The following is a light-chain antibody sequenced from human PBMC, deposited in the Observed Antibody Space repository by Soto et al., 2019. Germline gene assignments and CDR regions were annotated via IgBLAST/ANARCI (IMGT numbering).Light chain of an antibody. V-gene: IGLV1-40*01. CDR2: GNS. J-gene: IGLJ2*01. Sequence: QSVLTQPPSASGSPGQSVTISCTGSSSNIGAGYDVHWYQQLPGTAPKLLIYGNSNRPSGVPDRFSGSKSGTSASLAITGLQAEDEADYYCQSYDSSLSGLVVFGGGTKVTVL. CDR3: QSYDSSLSGLVV. CDR1: SSNIGAGYD.